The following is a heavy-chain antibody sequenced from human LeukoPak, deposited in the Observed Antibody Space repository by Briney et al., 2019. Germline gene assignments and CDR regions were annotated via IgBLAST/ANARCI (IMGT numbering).Heavy chain of an antibody. V-gene: IGHV1-8*01. CDR2: MNPNSGNT. CDR1: GYTFTSYD. Sequence: ASVKVSCKASGYTFTSYDINWVRQATGQGLEWMGWMNPNSGNTGYAQKFQGRVTMTRNTSISTAYMELSSLRSEDTAVYYCARVDMDYYGSGSYPLDYWGQGTLVTVSS. CDR3: ARVDMDYYGSGSYPLDY. J-gene: IGHJ4*02. D-gene: IGHD3-10*01.